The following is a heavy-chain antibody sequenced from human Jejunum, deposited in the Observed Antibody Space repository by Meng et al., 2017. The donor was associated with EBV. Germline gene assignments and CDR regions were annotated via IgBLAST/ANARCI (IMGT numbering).Heavy chain of an antibody. CDR3: ARPSGGVVADYFDY. J-gene: IGHJ4*02. Sequence: LVQSGGVVKTLGSSVKVSVRASGATFSNYAFSWVRQAPGKGLEWMGGVIPIFATANYAQRFQGRVTITADKSTRTAYMELRSLRSEDTAVYYCARPSGGVVADYFDYWGQGTLVTVSS. D-gene: IGHD3-16*02. V-gene: IGHV1-69*06. CDR2: VIPIFATA. CDR1: GATFSNYA.